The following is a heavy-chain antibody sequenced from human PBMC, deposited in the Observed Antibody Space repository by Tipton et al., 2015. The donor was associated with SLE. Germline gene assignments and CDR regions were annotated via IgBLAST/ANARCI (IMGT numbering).Heavy chain of an antibody. Sequence: TLSLTCAVYGGSFSGYYWSWIRQPPGKGLEWIGEINHSGSTNYNPSLKSRVTISVDTSKNQFSLRLSSVTAADTAVYYCARDLNYYYGSGSYIPYYYYGMDVWGQGTTVTVSS. CDR1: GGSFSGYY. CDR3: ARDLNYYYGSGSYIPYYYYGMDV. J-gene: IGHJ6*02. CDR2: INHSGST. V-gene: IGHV4-34*01. D-gene: IGHD3-10*01.